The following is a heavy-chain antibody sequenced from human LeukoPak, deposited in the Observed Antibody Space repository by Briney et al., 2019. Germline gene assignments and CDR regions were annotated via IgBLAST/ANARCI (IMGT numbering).Heavy chain of an antibody. J-gene: IGHJ4*02. CDR1: GFTFSNYW. CDR2: INQDGSEK. V-gene: IGHV3-7*03. CDR3: AVLEGLS. Sequence: PGGSLRLSCAASGFTFSNYWMSWVRQAPGKGLDWVANINQDGSEKYYMHSVRGRFTISRDNAKNSVHLQMNNLRAEDTAVHHCAVLEGLSWGQGTLVAVSS. D-gene: IGHD2-8*01.